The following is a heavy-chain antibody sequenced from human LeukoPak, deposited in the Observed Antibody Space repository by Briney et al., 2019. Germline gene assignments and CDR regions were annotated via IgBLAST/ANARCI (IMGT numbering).Heavy chain of an antibody. J-gene: IGHJ3*02. Sequence: SVKVSCKASGGTFSSYAISWVRQAPGQGLEWMGGIIPIFGTANYAQKFQGRVTITADESTSTAYMELSSLRSEDTAVYYCARDCSSTSCYPDAFDIWGQGTMVTVSS. D-gene: IGHD2-2*01. V-gene: IGHV1-69*13. CDR3: ARDCSSTSCYPDAFDI. CDR2: IIPIFGTA. CDR1: GGTFSSYA.